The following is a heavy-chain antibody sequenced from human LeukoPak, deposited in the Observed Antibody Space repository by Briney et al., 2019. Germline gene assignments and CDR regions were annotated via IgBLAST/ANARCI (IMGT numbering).Heavy chain of an antibody. D-gene: IGHD3-22*01. J-gene: IGHJ4*02. V-gene: IGHV4-4*07. Sequence: SETLSLTCTVSGVSISSYYWSWIRQPAGKGLEWIGRIYTSGSTNYNPSLKGRVTMLVDTSKNQLSLKLTSVTAADTAVYYCARVNYSDRSGYYYFDYWGQGTLVTVSS. CDR1: GVSISSYY. CDR3: ARVNYSDRSGYYYFDY. CDR2: IYTSGST.